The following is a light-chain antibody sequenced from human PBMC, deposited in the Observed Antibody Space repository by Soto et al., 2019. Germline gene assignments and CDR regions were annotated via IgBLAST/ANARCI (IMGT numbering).Light chain of an antibody. CDR2: AAT. CDR3: QEADTFPLWT. V-gene: IGKV1D-12*01. J-gene: IGKJ1*01. CDR1: QSISNW. Sequence: DIQVTQSPSSVSASVGDRVTITCRGSQSISNWLAWYQQKPGKAPKLLIYAATSLQGGVPSRFSGSVSGTDFTLTINSLQPEDFATYFCQEADTFPLWTFGQGTKVDFK.